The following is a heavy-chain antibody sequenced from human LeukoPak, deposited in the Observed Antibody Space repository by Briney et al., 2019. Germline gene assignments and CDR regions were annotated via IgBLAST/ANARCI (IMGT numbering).Heavy chain of an antibody. J-gene: IGHJ4*02. CDR2: IKQDGSEK. D-gene: IGHD6-19*01. CDR1: GFTFSSYW. V-gene: IGHV3-7*03. CDR3: AREATSRGWYFDY. Sequence: PGGSLRLSCAASGFTFSSYWMSWVRQAPGKGLEWVANIKQDGSEKYYVDSVKGRFTISRDNAKNSLYLQMNSLRAEDTAVYYCAREATSRGWYFDYWGQGTLVTVSS.